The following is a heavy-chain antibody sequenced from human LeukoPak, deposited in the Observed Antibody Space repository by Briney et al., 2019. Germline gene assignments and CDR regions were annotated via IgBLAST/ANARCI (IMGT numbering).Heavy chain of an antibody. J-gene: IGHJ4*02. V-gene: IGHV3-23*01. CDR3: ARGKSGSYGLDY. D-gene: IGHD1-26*01. Sequence: GSLRLSCAASGFTFSSYAMSWVRQAPGKGLEWVSAISGSGGSTYYADSVKGRFTISRDNSKNTLYLQMNSLRAEDTAVYYCARGKSGSYGLDYWGQGTLVTVSS. CDR2: ISGSGGST. CDR1: GFTFSSYA.